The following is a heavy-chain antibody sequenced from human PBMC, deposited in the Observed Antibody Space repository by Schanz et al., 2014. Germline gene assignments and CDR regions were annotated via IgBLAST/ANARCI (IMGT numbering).Heavy chain of an antibody. CDR3: ARAGGGGSYVRPYGLDV. CDR1: GFTFRGHA. CDR2: ISYDGNNQ. D-gene: IGHD1-26*01. Sequence: QVQLVESGGGVVQPGRSLRLSCAASGFTFRGHAMHWVRQAPGKGLEWVAFISYDGNNQYYADSVKGRFTISRDNSKNTLYLQMSSLRAEDMGVYYCARAGGGGSYVRPYGLDVWGQGTTVTVSS. V-gene: IGHV3-30*04. J-gene: IGHJ6*02.